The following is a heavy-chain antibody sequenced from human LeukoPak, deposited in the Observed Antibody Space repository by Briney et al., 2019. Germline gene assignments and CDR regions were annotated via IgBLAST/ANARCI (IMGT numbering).Heavy chain of an antibody. Sequence: SVKVSCKAFGGTFSSYAISWVRQAPGQGLEWMGGIIPILGIGNYIQKFQGRVTITADESTSTAYMELSSLRSEDTAVYYCADSPASNHYYMDVWGKGTTVTVS. J-gene: IGHJ6*03. CDR3: ADSPASNHYYMDV. CDR1: GGTFSSYA. V-gene: IGHV1-69*13. D-gene: IGHD3-22*01. CDR2: IIPILGIG.